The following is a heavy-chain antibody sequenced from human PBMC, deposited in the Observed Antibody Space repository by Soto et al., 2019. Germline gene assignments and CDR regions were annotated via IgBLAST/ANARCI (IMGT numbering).Heavy chain of an antibody. D-gene: IGHD6-13*01. CDR2: IWYDGSNK. Sequence: QVQLVESGGGVVQPGRSLRLSCAASGFTFSSYGMHWVRQAPGKGPEWVAVIWYDGSNKYYADSVKGRFTISRDNSKNTLYLQMNSLRAEDTAVYYCARDPGRLQQLTRSSFYFDYWGQGTLVTVSS. CDR1: GFTFSSYG. J-gene: IGHJ4*02. CDR3: ARDPGRLQQLTRSSFYFDY. V-gene: IGHV3-33*01.